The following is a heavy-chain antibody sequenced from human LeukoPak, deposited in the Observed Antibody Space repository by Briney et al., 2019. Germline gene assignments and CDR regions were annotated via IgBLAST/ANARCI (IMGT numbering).Heavy chain of an antibody. CDR3: ARSPIIPAAMIAWFDP. CDR2: IYSGGST. D-gene: IGHD2-2*01. CDR1: GFTVSSNY. Sequence: PGGSLRLSCAASGFTVSSNYMSWVRQAPGKGLEWVSVIYSGGSTYYADSVKGRFTISRDNSKNTLYLQMNSLRAEDTAVHYCARSPIIPAAMIAWFDPWGQGTLVTVSS. J-gene: IGHJ5*02. V-gene: IGHV3-53*01.